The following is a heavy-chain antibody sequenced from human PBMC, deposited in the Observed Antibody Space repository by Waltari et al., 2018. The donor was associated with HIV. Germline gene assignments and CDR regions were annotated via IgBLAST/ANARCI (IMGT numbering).Heavy chain of an antibody. V-gene: IGHV4-39*01. J-gene: IGHJ4*02. CDR2: IYYSGIT. CDR1: GGSISSSSYY. CDR3: ARYSSSWYVIDY. D-gene: IGHD6-13*01. Sequence: QLQLQESGPGLVKPSETLSLTCTVSGGSISSSSYYWGWIRQPPGKGLEWIGSIYYSGITYYNPSLKSRVTISVDTSKNQFSLKLSSVTAADTAVYYCARYSSSWYVIDYWGQGTLVTVSS.